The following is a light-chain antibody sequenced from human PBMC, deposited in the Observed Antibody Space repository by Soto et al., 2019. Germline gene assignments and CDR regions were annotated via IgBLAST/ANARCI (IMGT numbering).Light chain of an antibody. CDR1: QSVSSN. V-gene: IGKV3-15*01. CDR3: QQYNNWLWT. Sequence: ERVMTQSPATLSVSPGERATLSCRASQSVSSNLAWYQQKPGQAPRLPIYGASTRATGIPARFSGSGSGTEFTLTISSLQSEDFAIYYCQQYNNWLWTFGQGTKVDIK. CDR2: GAS. J-gene: IGKJ1*01.